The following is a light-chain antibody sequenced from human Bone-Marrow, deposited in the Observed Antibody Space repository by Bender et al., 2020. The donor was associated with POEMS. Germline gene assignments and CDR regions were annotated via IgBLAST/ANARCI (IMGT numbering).Light chain of an antibody. V-gene: IGLV1-47*01. CDR1: SSNIESNY. J-gene: IGLJ3*02. CDR2: RND. Sequence: QSVLTQPPSASGTPGQRVTISCSGSSSNIESNYIYWYRQLPGTAPKLLIYRNDQQPSGVPDRFSGSKSGTSASLAISDIQSEDEGDYYCSSWDDSLSGWVFGGGTKLTVL. CDR3: SSWDDSLSGWV.